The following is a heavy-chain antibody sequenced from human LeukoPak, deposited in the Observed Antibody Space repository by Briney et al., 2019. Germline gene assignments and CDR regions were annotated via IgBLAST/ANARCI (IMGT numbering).Heavy chain of an antibody. D-gene: IGHD1-26*01. CDR3: ARSYSGSYPGDAFDI. Sequence: SETLSLTCTVSGGSISSYYWSWIRQPPGKGLEWIGYIYYSGSTNYNPSLKSRVTISVDTSKNQFSLKLSSVTAADTAVYYCARSYSGSYPGDAFDIWGQGTMVTVSS. J-gene: IGHJ3*02. CDR1: GGSISSYY. V-gene: IGHV4-59*08. CDR2: IYYSGST.